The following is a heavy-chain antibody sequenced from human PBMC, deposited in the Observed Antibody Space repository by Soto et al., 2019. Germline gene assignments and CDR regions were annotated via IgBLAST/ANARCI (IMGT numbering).Heavy chain of an antibody. CDR3: ARDGGLGRAAGDYYGMDV. D-gene: IGHD6-13*01. V-gene: IGHV1-2*04. J-gene: IGHJ6*02. CDR2: INPNSGGT. CDR1: GYTFTGYY. Sequence: ASVKVSCKASGYTFTGYYMHWVRQAPGQGLEWMGWINPNSGGTNYAQKFQGWVTMTRDTSISTAYMELSRLISDDTAVFYFARDGGLGRAAGDYYGMDVWGQGTTVTVSS.